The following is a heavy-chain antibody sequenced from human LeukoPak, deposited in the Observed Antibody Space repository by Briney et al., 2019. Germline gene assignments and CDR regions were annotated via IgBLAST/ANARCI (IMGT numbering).Heavy chain of an antibody. CDR1: GYTFTSYN. CDR3: ARGNCHCGGDCYSGSLVDAFDI. CDR2: IKPSGGSA. J-gene: IGHJ3*02. Sequence: ASVKDSCKASGYTFTSYNMHWVRDAPRQGLGCMCIIKPSGGSASYAQKLRGSDTLTRETTTSTVYKKLSSLRSEDTAVYYCARGNCHCGGDCYSGSLVDAFDIWRQGTMVTVSS. V-gene: IGHV1-46*03. D-gene: IGHD2-21*01.